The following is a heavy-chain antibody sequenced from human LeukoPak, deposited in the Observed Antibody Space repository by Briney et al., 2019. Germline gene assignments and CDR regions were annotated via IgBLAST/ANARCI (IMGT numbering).Heavy chain of an antibody. Sequence: SETLSLTCTVSGGSISSYYWNWIRQPPGKGLEWIGYFSYSGSTNYNPSLRSRVTISVDTSKNQFSLKLSSVTAADTAVYYCARLGSPIYYYYIDAWGKGTTVTVSS. CDR3: ARLGSPIYYYYIDA. CDR2: FSYSGST. CDR1: GGSISSYY. V-gene: IGHV4-59*01. D-gene: IGHD1-26*01. J-gene: IGHJ6*03.